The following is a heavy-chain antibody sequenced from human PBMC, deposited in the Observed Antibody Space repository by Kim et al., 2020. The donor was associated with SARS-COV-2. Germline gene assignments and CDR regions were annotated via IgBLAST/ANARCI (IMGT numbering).Heavy chain of an antibody. Sequence: GGSLRLSCAASGFTFSSYGMHWVRQAPGKGLEWVAVIWYDGSNKYYADSVKGRFTISRDNSKNTLYLQMNSLRAEDTAVYYCAKENIAVAGYSPLDYWGQGTLVTVSS. D-gene: IGHD6-19*01. V-gene: IGHV3-33*06. CDR3: AKENIAVAGYSPLDY. CDR1: GFTFSSYG. CDR2: IWYDGSNK. J-gene: IGHJ4*02.